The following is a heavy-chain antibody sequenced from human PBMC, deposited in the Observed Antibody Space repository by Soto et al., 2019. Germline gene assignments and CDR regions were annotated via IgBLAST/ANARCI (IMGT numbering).Heavy chain of an antibody. Sequence: QVQLQESGPGLVKPSQTLSLTCTVSGGSISSGGYYWSWIRQHPGKGLEWIGYIYYSGSTYYNPSLKRRVTISVDTSKNQFSLKRSSVTAADTAVYYCAGTYDFWSGGTFDYWGQGTLVTVSS. D-gene: IGHD3-3*01. CDR2: IYYSGST. J-gene: IGHJ4*02. CDR1: GGSISSGGYY. CDR3: AGTYDFWSGGTFDY. V-gene: IGHV4-31*03.